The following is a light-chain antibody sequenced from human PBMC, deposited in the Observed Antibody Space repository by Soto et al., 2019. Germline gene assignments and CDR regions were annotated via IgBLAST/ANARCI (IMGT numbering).Light chain of an antibody. J-gene: IGKJ4*01. CDR1: QSVLYSSNDKNY. CDR3: QQYYSTPPT. Sequence: DIVMTQSPDSLAVSLGERATINCKSSQSVLYSSNDKNYLAWYQQKPGQPPKLLIFWASTRESGVPDRFSGSGSGTDFTLTISSLQAEDVAIYYCQQYYSTPPTLGGGTTVEIK. CDR2: WAS. V-gene: IGKV4-1*01.